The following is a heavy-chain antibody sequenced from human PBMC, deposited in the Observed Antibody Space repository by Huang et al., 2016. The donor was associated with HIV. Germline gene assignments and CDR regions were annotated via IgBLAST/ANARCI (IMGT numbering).Heavy chain of an antibody. J-gene: IGHJ4*02. CDR2: VNHRGLS. CDR1: GGSLSDYY. D-gene: IGHD2-21*02. Sequence: QVQLQQWGAGLLKPSGVLSLKCAVYGGSLSDYYWTWIRQSPGKGLEGIGEVNHRGLSTYSPSLRSRVTMSVDMSKNQFSLYLTALTVADTAVYYCARPRMTATSSDSTWSFFDSWGQGTLVIVSS. CDR3: ARPRMTATSSDSTWSFFDS. V-gene: IGHV4-34*02.